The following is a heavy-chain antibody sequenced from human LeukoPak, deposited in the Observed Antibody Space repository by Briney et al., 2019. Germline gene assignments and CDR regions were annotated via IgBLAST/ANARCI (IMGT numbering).Heavy chain of an antibody. V-gene: IGHV3-48*03. J-gene: IGHJ4*02. CDR1: GFSFSSYE. Sequence: PEGSERLSCAASGFSFSSYEMIWVRQAPGKGLEWISYISGSGNTKYYTDSVKGRFTISRDNAKNSLYLQMNSLRAEDTAVYYCAREGSYYFDYWGQGTLPTVSS. D-gene: IGHD1-26*01. CDR2: ISGSGNTK. CDR3: AREGSYYFDY.